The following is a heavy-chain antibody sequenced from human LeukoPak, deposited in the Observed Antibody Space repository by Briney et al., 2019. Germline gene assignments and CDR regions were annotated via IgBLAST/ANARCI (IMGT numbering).Heavy chain of an antibody. CDR3: ARDLQEEQWLVPSY. V-gene: IGHV1-18*01. CDR1: GYTFTSYD. Sequence: GASVKVSCKASGYTFTSYDINWVRQATGQGLEWMGWISAYNGNTNYAQKLQGRVTMTTDTSTSTAYMELRSLRSDDTAVYYCARDLQEEQWLVPSYWGQGTLVTVSP. J-gene: IGHJ4*02. D-gene: IGHD6-19*01. CDR2: ISAYNGNT.